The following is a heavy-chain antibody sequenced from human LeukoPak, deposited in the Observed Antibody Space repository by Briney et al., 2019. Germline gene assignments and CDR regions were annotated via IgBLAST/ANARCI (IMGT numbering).Heavy chain of an antibody. CDR3: ARSTLGIEFDY. D-gene: IGHD7-27*01. V-gene: IGHV1-18*01. CDR1: GYSFTNYG. J-gene: IGHJ4*02. CDR2: ISAYDDNA. Sequence: ASVKVSCKASGYSFTNYGISWVRQAPGQGLEWMGWISAYDDNAHYAQGLEGRVTMTSETSTRTAYMELRSLRSDDTAVYYCARSTLGIEFDYWGQGSLVTVSS.